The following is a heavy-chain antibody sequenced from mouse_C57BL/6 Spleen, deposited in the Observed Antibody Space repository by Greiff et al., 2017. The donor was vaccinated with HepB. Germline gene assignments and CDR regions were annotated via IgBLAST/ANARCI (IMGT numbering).Heavy chain of an antibody. CDR1: GYTFTSYW. J-gene: IGHJ2*01. D-gene: IGHD1-1*01. CDR2: IYPSDSET. V-gene: IGHV1-61*01. Sequence: QVQLQQPGAELVRPGSSVKLSCKASGYTFTSYWMDWVKQRPGQGLEWIGNIYPSDSETHYNQKFKDKATLTVDKSSSTAYMQLSSLTSEDSAVYYCAKRSYYSYFDYWGQGTTLTVSS. CDR3: AKRSYYSYFDY.